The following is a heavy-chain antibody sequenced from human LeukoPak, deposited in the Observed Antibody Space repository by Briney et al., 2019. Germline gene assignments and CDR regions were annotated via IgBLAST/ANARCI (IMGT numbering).Heavy chain of an antibody. CDR1: GYTFTSYD. Sequence: ASVKVSCKASGYTFTSYDINWVRQATGQGLEWMGWMNPNSGNTGYAQKFHGRVTMTRNTSISTAYMELSSLRSEDTAVYYCARGETLAMVRGVISFDYWGQGTLDTVSS. D-gene: IGHD3-10*01. J-gene: IGHJ4*02. V-gene: IGHV1-8*01. CDR2: MNPNSGNT. CDR3: ARGETLAMVRGVISFDY.